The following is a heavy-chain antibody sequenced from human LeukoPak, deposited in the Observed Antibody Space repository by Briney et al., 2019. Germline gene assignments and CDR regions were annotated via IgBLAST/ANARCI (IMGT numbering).Heavy chain of an antibody. V-gene: IGHV3-23*01. J-gene: IGHJ6*02. D-gene: IGHD3-10*01. CDR1: GFTFSSYA. CDR3: ARGFTGMVQHYYYGMDV. CDR2: ISGSGGST. Sequence: GGSLRLSCAASGFTFSSYAMSWVRQAPGKGLEWVSAISGSGGSTYYADSVKGRFTISRDNSKNTLYLQMNSLRAEDTALYHCARGFTGMVQHYYYGMDVWGQGTTVTVSS.